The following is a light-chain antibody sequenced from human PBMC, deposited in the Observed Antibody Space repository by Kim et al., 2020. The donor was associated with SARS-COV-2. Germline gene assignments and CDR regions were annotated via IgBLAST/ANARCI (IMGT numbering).Light chain of an antibody. CDR3: QQFNSLPFT. CDR2: ASS. Sequence: IQLTQSPSSLSASVGDRVTITCRASLGINEYLAWYQQSPGKAPKLLIYASSTLNTGVPTRFSGSGSGTHFTLTISSLQPEDSATYYCQQFNSLPFTFGGGTKVDIK. CDR1: LGINEY. J-gene: IGKJ4*01. V-gene: IGKV1-9*01.